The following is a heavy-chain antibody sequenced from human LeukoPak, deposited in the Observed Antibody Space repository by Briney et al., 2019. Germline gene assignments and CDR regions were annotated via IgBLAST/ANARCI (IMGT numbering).Heavy chain of an antibody. CDR3: SRENGAFSPFGY. V-gene: IGHV4-4*02. D-gene: IGHD2-8*01. J-gene: IGHJ4*02. CDR2: ISLAGQT. CDR1: GGSISGTNW. Sequence: SGTLSLTCGVSGGSISGTNWWSWVRQPPGQGLEWIGEISLAGQTNYNPSLNGRVTMSLDKSSNQLSLHLTSVTAADTAVYYCSRENGAFSPFGYWGQGTLVTVLS.